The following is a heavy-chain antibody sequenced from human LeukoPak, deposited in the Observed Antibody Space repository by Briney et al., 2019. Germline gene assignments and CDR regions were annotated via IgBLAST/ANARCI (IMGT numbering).Heavy chain of an antibody. J-gene: IGHJ5*02. Sequence: GGSLRLSCAASGFIFSDYYMSWIRQAPGKGLEWVSYISSSGSTIYYADSVKGRFTISRDNAKNSLYLQMNSLRAEDTAVYYCARDQGAGNHHPFLNWFDPWGQGTLVTVSS. CDR1: GFIFSDYY. V-gene: IGHV3-11*01. CDR3: ARDQGAGNHHPFLNWFDP. D-gene: IGHD6-19*01. CDR2: ISSSGSTI.